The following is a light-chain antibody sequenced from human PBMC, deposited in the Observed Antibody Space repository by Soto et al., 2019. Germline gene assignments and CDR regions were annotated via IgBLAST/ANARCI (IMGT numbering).Light chain of an antibody. V-gene: IGLV2-14*01. J-gene: IGLJ1*01. CDR2: DVS. CDR3: SSFTTSSTFV. CDR1: SSDVGRFNF. Sequence: QSVLAQPASVSGSPGQSITISCTGTSSDVGRFNFVSWFQQHPGKAPKLLIYDVSNWPSGASDRFSGSKSGNTASLTISGLQAEDEADYYSSSFTTSSTFVFGTGTKDTDL.